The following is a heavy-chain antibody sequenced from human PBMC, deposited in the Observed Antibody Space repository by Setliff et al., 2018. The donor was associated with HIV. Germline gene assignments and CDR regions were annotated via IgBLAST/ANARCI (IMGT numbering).Heavy chain of an antibody. V-gene: IGHV3-11*01. CDR2: IRDSGVSF. CDR1: GFSFSDAW. CDR3: SRVILELSGSFHYMDL. D-gene: IGHD1-7*01. J-gene: IGHJ6*03. Sequence: PGGSLRLSCAASGFSFSDAWMTWVRQAPGKGLEWVSGIRDSGVSFYYADSVQGRFTISRDNAQNLLYLQMTNLRPEDKGTYYCSRVILELSGSFHYMDLWGAGTKVTGSS.